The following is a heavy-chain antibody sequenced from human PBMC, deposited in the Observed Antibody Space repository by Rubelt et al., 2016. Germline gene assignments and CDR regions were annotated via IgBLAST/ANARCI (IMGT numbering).Heavy chain of an antibody. V-gene: IGHV4-39*01. J-gene: IGHJ5*02. Sequence: QLQLQESGPGLVKPSETLSLTCTVSGGSISSSSYYWGWIRQPPGKGLEWIGSIYYSGSTYYNPSLKSRVTISVDTSKKQFSLKLSSVTAADTAVYYCARREGGYNWFDPWGQGTLVTVSS. CDR3: ARREGGYNWFDP. D-gene: IGHD3-22*01. CDR1: GGSISSSSYY. CDR2: IYYSGST.